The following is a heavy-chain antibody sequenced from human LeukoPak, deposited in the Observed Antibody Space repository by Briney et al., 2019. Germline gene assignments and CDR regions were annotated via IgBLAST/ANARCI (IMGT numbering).Heavy chain of an antibody. V-gene: IGHV3-74*01. D-gene: IGHD5-18*01. CDR3: ARDRGYSPDH. J-gene: IGHJ4*02. CDR1: GFTFSVFW. CDR2: INSDGRST. Sequence: PGGSLRLSCAASGFTFSVFWMHWVRQAPGKGLVWVSHINSDGRSTSYADSVKGRFTISRDNVKNTLYLQMNSLRAEDTGVYYCARDRGYSPDHWGQGTLATVSS.